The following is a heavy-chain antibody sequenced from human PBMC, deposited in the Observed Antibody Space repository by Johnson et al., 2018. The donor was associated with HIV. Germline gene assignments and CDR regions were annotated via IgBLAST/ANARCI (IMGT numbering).Heavy chain of an antibody. V-gene: IGHV3-30*02. CDR3: SKDQFHKGGGSLVDGFDI. CDR1: DFTFSSYG. CDR2: IRHDGSYK. J-gene: IGHJ3*02. D-gene: IGHD2-15*01. Sequence: QLVESGGGVVQPGGSLRLSCAASDFTFSSYGMHWVRQAPGKGLEWVAFIRHDGSYKYYVDSVKGRFTISKDNSKNTLYLQMNSLRAEDTAVYYCSKDQFHKGGGSLVDGFDIWGQGTMVTVSS.